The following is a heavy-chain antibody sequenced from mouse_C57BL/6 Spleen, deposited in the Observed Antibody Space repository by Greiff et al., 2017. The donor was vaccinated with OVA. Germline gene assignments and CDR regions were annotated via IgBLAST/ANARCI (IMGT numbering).Heavy chain of an antibody. CDR1: GFTFSSYA. D-gene: IGHD2-3*01. J-gene: IGHJ2*01. CDR3: AREPNDGYYGYFDY. CDR2: ISDGGSYT. V-gene: IGHV5-4*01. Sequence: EVQVVESGGGLVKPGGSLKLSCAASGFTFSSYAMSWVRQTPEKRLEWVATISDGGSYTYYPDNVKGRFTISRDNAKNNLYLQMSHLKSEDTAMYYCAREPNDGYYGYFDYWGKGTTLTVSS.